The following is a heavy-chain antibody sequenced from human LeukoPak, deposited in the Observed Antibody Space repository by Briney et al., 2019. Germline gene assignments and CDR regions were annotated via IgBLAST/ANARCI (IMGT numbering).Heavy chain of an antibody. CDR3: ARGVGETLSGWTLDY. Sequence: PGGSLRLSCTASGFTFSTYSMNWVRQAPGKGLEWISYISSSSSTIYYADSVKGRFTISRDNAKNSLYLQMNSLRVEDTAVYYCARGVGETLSGWTLDYWGHGTLVAVSS. V-gene: IGHV3-48*01. D-gene: IGHD6-19*01. J-gene: IGHJ4*01. CDR2: ISSSSSTI. CDR1: GFTFSTYS.